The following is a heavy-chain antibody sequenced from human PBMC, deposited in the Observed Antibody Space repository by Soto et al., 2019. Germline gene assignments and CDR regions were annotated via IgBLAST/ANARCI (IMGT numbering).Heavy chain of an antibody. J-gene: IGHJ4*02. Sequence: PGESLKISCKTSEYSFSDYWIGWVRQMPGKGLEWMGIIYPGDSDTRYSPSFQGQVTISADKSISTAYLQWSSLKASDTAIYYCARHRGHGSGTYTLFDYWGQGSLVTVSS. CDR1: EYSFSDYW. CDR2: IYPGDSDT. CDR3: ARHRGHGSGTYTLFDY. D-gene: IGHD3-10*01. V-gene: IGHV5-51*01.